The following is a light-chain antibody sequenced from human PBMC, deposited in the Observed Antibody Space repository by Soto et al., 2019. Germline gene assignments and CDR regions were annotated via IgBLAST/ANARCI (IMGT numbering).Light chain of an antibody. V-gene: IGKV3-20*01. Sequence: EVVLTQSPGTLSLPPGERATLSCRASQSVRSSYLAWYQQKLGQAPRLLIYGASSRATGIPDRFSGSGSETDFTLTISRLEPEDSAVYYCQQYGGSPPKLTFGGGTKVEIK. J-gene: IGKJ4*01. CDR2: GAS. CDR1: QSVRSSY. CDR3: QQYGGSPPKLT.